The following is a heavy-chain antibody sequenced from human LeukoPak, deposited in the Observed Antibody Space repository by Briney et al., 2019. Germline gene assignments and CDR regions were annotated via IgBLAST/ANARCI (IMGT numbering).Heavy chain of an antibody. CDR3: ARHIAVAGGGDWFDP. V-gene: IGHV1-18*01. CDR1: GYTFTSYG. Sequence: ASVKVSCKASGYTFTSYGISWVRQAPGQGLEWMGWISAYNGNTNYAQKLQGRVTMTTDTSTSTAYMELRSLRSDDTAVYYCARHIAVAGGGDWFDPWGQGTLVAVSS. J-gene: IGHJ5*02. D-gene: IGHD6-19*01. CDR2: ISAYNGNT.